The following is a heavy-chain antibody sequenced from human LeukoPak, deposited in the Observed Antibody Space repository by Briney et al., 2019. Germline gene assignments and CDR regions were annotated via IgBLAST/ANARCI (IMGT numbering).Heavy chain of an antibody. Sequence: SETLSLTCAVYGGSFSGYYWSWIRQPPGKGLEWIGEISHSGSTNYNPSLKSRVTISVDTSKNQFSLKLSSVTAADTAVYYCARGYCGGDCFYYYYYYMDVWGKGTTVTISS. J-gene: IGHJ6*03. V-gene: IGHV4-34*01. D-gene: IGHD2-21*02. CDR3: ARGYCGGDCFYYYYYYMDV. CDR2: ISHSGST. CDR1: GGSFSGYY.